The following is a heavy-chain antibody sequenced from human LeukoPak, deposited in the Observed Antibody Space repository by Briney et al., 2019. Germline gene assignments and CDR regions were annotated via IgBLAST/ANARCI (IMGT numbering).Heavy chain of an antibody. Sequence: GAPVKVSCKASGYTFTGYYMHWVRQAPGQGLEWMGWINPNSGGTNYAQKFQGRVTMTRDTSISTAYMELSRLRSDDTAVYYCARVPDSSGWYGVHWFDPWGQGTLVTVSS. CDR1: GYTFTGYY. V-gene: IGHV1-2*02. CDR2: INPNSGGT. D-gene: IGHD6-13*01. J-gene: IGHJ5*02. CDR3: ARVPDSSGWYGVHWFDP.